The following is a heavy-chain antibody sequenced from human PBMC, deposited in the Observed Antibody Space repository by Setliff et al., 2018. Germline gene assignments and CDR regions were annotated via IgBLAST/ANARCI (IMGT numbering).Heavy chain of an antibody. D-gene: IGHD3-3*01. V-gene: IGHV4-39*07. CDR3: ARRATYYNFWSGYYDY. CDR2: IYYSGST. Sequence: TLSLTCTVSGGSISSSSYYWGWIRQPPGKGLEWIGGIYYSGSTYYNPSLKSRVTISVDTSKNQFSLKLSSVTAADTAVYYCARRATYYNFWSGYYDYWGQGTLVTVSS. J-gene: IGHJ4*02. CDR1: GGSISSSSYY.